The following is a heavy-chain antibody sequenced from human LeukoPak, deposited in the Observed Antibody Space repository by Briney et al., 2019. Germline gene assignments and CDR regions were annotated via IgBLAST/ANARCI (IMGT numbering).Heavy chain of an antibody. Sequence: GGSLRLSCAASGFTFSSYAMSWVRQAPGKGLEWVSYLSSSSTTVYYADSVKGRFTISRDNAKNSLDLEMNSLKPEDTAVYYCARRTSTVTTFDYWGQGILVTVSS. CDR1: GFTFSSYA. CDR2: LSSSSTTV. CDR3: ARRTSTVTTFDY. D-gene: IGHD4-17*01. J-gene: IGHJ4*02. V-gene: IGHV3-48*04.